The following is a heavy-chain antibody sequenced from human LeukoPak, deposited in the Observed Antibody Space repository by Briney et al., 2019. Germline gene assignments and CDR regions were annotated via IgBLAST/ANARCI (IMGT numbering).Heavy chain of an antibody. J-gene: IGHJ4*02. Sequence: SETLSLTCTVSGGSISSNSYYWGWIRQPPGQGLEWIGSFFYIGNTYYSPSLKSRVTMSVDTSKNQFSLKLSSVTAADTAVYYCARQVRSSGWYPDYWGQGTLVTVSS. CDR3: ARQVRSSGWYPDY. V-gene: IGHV4-39*01. CDR2: FFYIGNT. D-gene: IGHD6-19*01. CDR1: GGSISSNSYY.